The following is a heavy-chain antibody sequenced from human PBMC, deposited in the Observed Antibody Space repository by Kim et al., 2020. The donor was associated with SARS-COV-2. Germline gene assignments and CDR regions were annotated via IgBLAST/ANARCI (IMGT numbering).Heavy chain of an antibody. D-gene: IGHD3-10*01. CDR1: GFTFSSYA. CDR2: ISYDGSNK. J-gene: IGHJ3*02. V-gene: IGHV3-30*04. CDR3: AFFMAHDAFDI. Sequence: GGSLRLSCAASGFTFSSYAMHWVRQAPGKGLEWVAVISYDGSNKYFADSVKGRFTISRDNSKNTLYLQMNSLRAEDTAVYYCAFFMAHDAFDIWGQGTMVTVSS.